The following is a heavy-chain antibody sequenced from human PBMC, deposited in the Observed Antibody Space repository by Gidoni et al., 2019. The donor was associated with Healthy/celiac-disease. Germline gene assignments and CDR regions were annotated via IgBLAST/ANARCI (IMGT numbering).Heavy chain of an antibody. CDR1: GFPFSDYY. CDR2: ISSSSSYT. V-gene: IGHV3-11*06. D-gene: IGHD1-7*01. CDR3: ARALGITGTTYYYYGMDV. J-gene: IGHJ6*02. Sequence: QVQLVESGGGLVKPGGSLRLSCAASGFPFSDYYMSWIRQAPGKGLEWVAYISSSSSYTNYADSVKGRFTISRDNAKNSLYLQMNSLRAEDTAVYYCARALGITGTTYYYYGMDVWGQGTTVTVSS.